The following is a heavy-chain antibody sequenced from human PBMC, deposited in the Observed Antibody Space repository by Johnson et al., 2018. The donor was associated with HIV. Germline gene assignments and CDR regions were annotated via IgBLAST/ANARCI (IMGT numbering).Heavy chain of an antibody. Sequence: QVQLVESGGGLVQPGGSLRLSCAASGFTFSNFGMHWLRQAPGKGLEWVAVISYDGSNKYYADSAKGRFDISRDNSKNTLFLQMNSLRAEDTAGYYCARDRPSGSYYVDAFDIWGQGTMVTVSS. CDR1: GFTFSNFG. J-gene: IGHJ3*02. D-gene: IGHD1-26*01. CDR2: ISYDGSNK. CDR3: ARDRPSGSYYVDAFDI. V-gene: IGHV3-30*03.